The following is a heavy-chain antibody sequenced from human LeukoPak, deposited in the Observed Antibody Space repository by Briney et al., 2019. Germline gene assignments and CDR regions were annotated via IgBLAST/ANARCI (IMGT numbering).Heavy chain of an antibody. V-gene: IGHV1-18*01. Sequence: GASVKVSCKASGYTFTSYGISWVRQAPGQGLEWMGCISAYNGNTNYAQKLQGRVTMTTDTSTSTAYMELRSLRSDDTAVYYCARDSWDYDFWSGYPFDYWGQGTLVTVSS. CDR1: GYTFTSYG. CDR3: ARDSWDYDFWSGYPFDY. CDR2: ISAYNGNT. D-gene: IGHD3-3*01. J-gene: IGHJ4*02.